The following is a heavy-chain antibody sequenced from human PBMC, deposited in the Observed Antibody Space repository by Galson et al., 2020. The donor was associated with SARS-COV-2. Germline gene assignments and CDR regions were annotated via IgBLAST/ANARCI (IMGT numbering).Heavy chain of an antibody. CDR3: ARDALLEGTMQTVSDAFDI. CDR2: IWYDGSNK. CDR1: GFTFSSYG. D-gene: IGHD3-3*01. Sequence: GESLKISCAASGFTFSSYGMHWVRQAPGKGLEWVAVIWYDGSNKYYADSVKGRFTISRDNSKNTLYLQMNSLRAEDTAVYYCARDALLEGTMQTVSDAFDIWGQGTMVTVSS. V-gene: IGHV3-33*01. J-gene: IGHJ3*02.